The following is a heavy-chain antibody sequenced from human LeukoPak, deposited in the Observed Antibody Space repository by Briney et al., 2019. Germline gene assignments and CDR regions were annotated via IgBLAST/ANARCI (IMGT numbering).Heavy chain of an antibody. CDR3: ARAPGDIVVVPAAIRAFDI. CDR1: GYTFTGYY. D-gene: IGHD2-2*02. Sequence: ASVKVSCKASGYTFTGYYMHWVRQAPGQGLEWMGWTNPNGGGTNYAQKFQGRVTMTRDTSISTAYMELSRLRSDDTAVYCCARAPGDIVVVPAAIRAFDIWGQGTMVTVSS. CDR2: TNPNGGGT. V-gene: IGHV1-2*02. J-gene: IGHJ3*02.